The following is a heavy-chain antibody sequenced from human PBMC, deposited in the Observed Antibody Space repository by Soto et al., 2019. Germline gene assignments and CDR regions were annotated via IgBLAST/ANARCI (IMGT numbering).Heavy chain of an antibody. D-gene: IGHD2-15*01. CDR3: ARGYVSGGSCFFPQTFDY. V-gene: IGHV1-3*01. Sequence: GASVKVSCKASGYTFTSYAMHWVRQAPGQRLEWMGWINAGNGNTKYSQKFQGRVTITRDTSASTAYMELSSLRSEDTAVYYCARGYVSGGSCFFPQTFDYRGQGTPVTGSS. CDR1: GYTFTSYA. J-gene: IGHJ4*02. CDR2: INAGNGNT.